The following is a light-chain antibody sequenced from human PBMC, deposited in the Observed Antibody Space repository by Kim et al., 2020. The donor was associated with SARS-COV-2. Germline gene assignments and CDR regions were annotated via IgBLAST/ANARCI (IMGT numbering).Light chain of an antibody. CDR3: NSRDSSGNHPDV. Sequence: SSELTQDPAVSVALGQTVRITCQGDSLRSYYASWYQQKPGQAPVLVIYGKNNRPSGIPDRFSGSSSGNTASLTITGAQAEDEADYYCNSRDSSGNHPDVFVTGTKVTVL. J-gene: IGLJ1*01. CDR1: SLRSYY. CDR2: GKN. V-gene: IGLV3-19*01.